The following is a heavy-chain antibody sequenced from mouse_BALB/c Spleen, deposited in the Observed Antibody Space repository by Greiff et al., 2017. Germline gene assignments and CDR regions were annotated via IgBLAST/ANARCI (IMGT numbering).Heavy chain of an antibody. CDR2: ISTYYGDA. J-gene: IGHJ2*01. CDR3: AREGGNYFFFDY. D-gene: IGHD2-1*01. Sequence: QVQLQQSGAELVRPGVSVKISCKGSGYTFTDYAMHWVKQSHAKSLEWIGVISTYYGDASYNQKFKGKATMTVDKSSSTAYMELARLTSEDSAIYYCAREGGNYFFFDYWGQGTTLTVSS. CDR1: GYTFTDYA. V-gene: IGHV1S137*01.